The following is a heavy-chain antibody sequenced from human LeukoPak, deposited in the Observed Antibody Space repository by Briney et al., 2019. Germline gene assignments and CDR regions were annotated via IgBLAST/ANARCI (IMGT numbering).Heavy chain of an antibody. Sequence: SETLSLTCTVSGGSISSYYWSWIRQPPGKGLEWIGYIYYSGNTNYNPSLKSRVTISVDTSKNQFSLKLSSVTAADTAVYYCARVPHSSGYMSYYYYGMDVWGQGTTVTVSS. CDR1: GGSISSYY. D-gene: IGHD3-22*01. CDR2: IYYSGNT. J-gene: IGHJ6*02. V-gene: IGHV4-59*01. CDR3: ARVPHSSGYMSYYYYGMDV.